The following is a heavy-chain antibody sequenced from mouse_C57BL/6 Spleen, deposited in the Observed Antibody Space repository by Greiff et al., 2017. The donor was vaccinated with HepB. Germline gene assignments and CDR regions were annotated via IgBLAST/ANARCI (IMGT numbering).Heavy chain of an antibody. D-gene: IGHD1-1*02. CDR3: ARDGGDYYAMDY. CDR1: GISITTGNYR. J-gene: IGHJ4*01. Sequence: VQLKQSGPGLVKPSQTVFLTCTVTGISITTGNYRWSWIRQFPGNKLEWIGYIYYSGTITYNPSLTSRTTITRDTPKNQFFLEMNSLTAEDTATYYCARDGGDYYAMDYWGQGTSVTVSS. V-gene: IGHV3-5*01. CDR2: IYYSGTI.